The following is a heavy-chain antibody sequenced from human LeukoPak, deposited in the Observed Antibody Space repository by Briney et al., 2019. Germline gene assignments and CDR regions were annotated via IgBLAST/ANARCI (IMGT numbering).Heavy chain of an antibody. V-gene: IGHV7-4-1*02. CDR2: INTNTGNP. J-gene: IGHJ6*03. CDR3: ARGILWFGDRPIYYYYMDV. CDR1: GYTFTSYA. Sequence: ASVKVSCKASGYTFTSYAMNWVRQAPGQGLEWMGWINTNTGNPTCAQGFTGRFVFSLDTSVSTAYLQISSLKAEDTAVYYCARGILWFGDRPIYYYYMDVWGKGTTVTVSS. D-gene: IGHD3-10*01.